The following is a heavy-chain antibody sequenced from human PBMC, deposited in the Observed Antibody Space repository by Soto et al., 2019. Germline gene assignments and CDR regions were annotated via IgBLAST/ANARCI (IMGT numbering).Heavy chain of an antibody. CDR1: GGTFSSYA. CDR3: ARDRGPSSGYYPYWFDP. D-gene: IGHD3-22*01. J-gene: IGHJ5*02. V-gene: IGHV1-69*12. Sequence: QVQLVQSGAEVKKPGSSVKVSCKASGGTFSSYAISWVRQAPGQGLEWMGEIIPIFGTANYAQKFQGRVTITEDDSTITAYMERSSLRSEDTAVYYCARDRGPSSGYYPYWFDPWGQGTLVTVSS. CDR2: IIPIFGTA.